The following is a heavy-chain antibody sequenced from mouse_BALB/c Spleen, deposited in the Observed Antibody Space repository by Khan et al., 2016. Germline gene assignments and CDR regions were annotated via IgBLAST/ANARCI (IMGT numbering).Heavy chain of an antibody. CDR2: IDPANGNT. CDR3: ARGDPYYAMDY. D-gene: IGHD3-3*01. J-gene: IGHJ4*01. Sequence: VQLQQSGAELVKPGASVKLSCTASGFNIKDTYMHWVKQRPEQGLEWIGRIDPANGNTKYDPKFQGKATITAETSSNKAYLQLSSLTSEDTAVYYCARGDPYYAMDYWGQGTSVTVSS. V-gene: IGHV14-3*02. CDR1: GFNIKDTY.